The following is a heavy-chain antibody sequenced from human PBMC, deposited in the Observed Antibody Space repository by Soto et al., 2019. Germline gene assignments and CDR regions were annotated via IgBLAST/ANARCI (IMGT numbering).Heavy chain of an antibody. Sequence: DVQLLESGGGLVQPEGSLRLSCAASGFTFSSYAMGWVRQGPGKGLEWVAVVSIGGSTPYADSGRGRFTISKDNSKNTLSLQMNSLTAEDTAVYFCAKRRGAGGHFDYWCQGALVTFSS. CDR2: VSIGGST. J-gene: IGHJ4*02. V-gene: IGHV3-23*01. CDR1: GFTFSSYA. CDR3: AKRRGAGGHFDY. D-gene: IGHD2-15*01.